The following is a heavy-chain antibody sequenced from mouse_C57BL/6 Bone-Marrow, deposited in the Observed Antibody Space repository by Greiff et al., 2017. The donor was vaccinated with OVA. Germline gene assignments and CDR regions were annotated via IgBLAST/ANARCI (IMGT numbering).Heavy chain of an antibody. CDR3: ARDPYGIKYYYAMDY. CDR1: GYTFTSYD. CDR2: IYPRDGST. J-gene: IGHJ4*01. Sequence: VQRVESGPELVKPGASVKLSCKASGYTFTSYDINWVKQRPGQGLEWIGWIYPRDGSTKYNEKFKGKGTLTVDTSSSTAYMELHSLTSEDSAVYFCARDPYGIKYYYAMDYWGQGTSVTVSS. V-gene: IGHV1-85*01. D-gene: IGHD2-1*01.